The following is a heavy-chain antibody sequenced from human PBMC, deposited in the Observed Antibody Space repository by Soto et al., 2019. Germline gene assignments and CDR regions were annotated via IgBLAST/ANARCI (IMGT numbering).Heavy chain of an antibody. J-gene: IGHJ6*03. CDR2: IIPILGKA. CDR3: ARIEREYCSSTSCYDYYYYYMDV. D-gene: IGHD2-2*01. CDR1: GGTFSSYT. Sequence: GASVKVPCKASGGTFSSYTISWVRQAPGQGLEWMGRIIPILGKANYAQKFQGRVTITADKSTSTAYMELSSLRSEDTAVYYCARIEREYCSSTSCYDYYYYYMDVWGKGTTVTVSS. V-gene: IGHV1-69*02.